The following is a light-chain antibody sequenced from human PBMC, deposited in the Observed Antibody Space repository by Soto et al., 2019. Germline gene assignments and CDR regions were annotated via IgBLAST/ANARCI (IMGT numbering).Light chain of an antibody. CDR2: GAS. V-gene: IGKV3-11*01. CDR3: QQRYNWPPVT. J-gene: IGKJ4*01. Sequence: EIVLTQSPDTLSLSPGERATLSCRASQSVSNYLAWYQQKPGQAPRLLIHGASDRATGIPARFSGSGSGTDFTLTISSREPEDFAVYYCQQRYNWPPVTFGGGTKVEIK. CDR1: QSVSNY.